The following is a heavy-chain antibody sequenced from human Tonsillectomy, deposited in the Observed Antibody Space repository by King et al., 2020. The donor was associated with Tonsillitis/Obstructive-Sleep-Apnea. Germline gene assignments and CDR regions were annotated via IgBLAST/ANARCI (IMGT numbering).Heavy chain of an antibody. V-gene: IGHV2-5*02. Sequence: ITLKESGPTLVKPTQTLTLTCTFSGFSLSTSGVGVGWIRQPPGKALEWLALIYWDDDKRYSPSLKSRLTITKDTSKNQVVLTMTNMDPVDTATYYCAHTEIERSAGTTFLDYWGQGPLVTVSS. J-gene: IGHJ4*02. CDR1: GFSLSTSGVG. D-gene: IGHD1-7*01. CDR3: AHTEIERSAGTTFLDY. CDR2: IYWDDDK.